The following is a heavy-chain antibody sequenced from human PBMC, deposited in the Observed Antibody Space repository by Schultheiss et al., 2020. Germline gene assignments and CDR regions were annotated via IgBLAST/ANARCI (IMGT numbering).Heavy chain of an antibody. J-gene: IGHJ4*02. D-gene: IGHD3-22*01. CDR1: GFTFITYW. CDR2: INQDGSET. V-gene: IGHV3-7*01. CDR3: VRDKGYLTMTD. Sequence: GVLKISCAASGFTFITYWMRWVRQAPGKGLERVASINQDGSETNYVDSVKGRFTVSRDNAKNALYLQMNGLRAEDTAVYYCVRDKGYLTMTDWGQGTLVTVSS.